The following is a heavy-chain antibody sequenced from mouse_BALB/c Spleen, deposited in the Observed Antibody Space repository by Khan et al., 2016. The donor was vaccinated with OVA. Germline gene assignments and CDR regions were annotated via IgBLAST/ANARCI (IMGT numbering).Heavy chain of an antibody. CDR1: GFNIKDYY. CDR3: PRSMLIYVDC. J-gene: IGHJ2*01. CDR2: IDPENGNT. D-gene: IGHD1-3*01. Sequence: VQLLQSGAELVRPGALVKLSCKASGFNIKDYYIHWVKQRPEQGLEWIGWIDPENGNTVYDPRFQGKASITAETSSNTAYLQLSSLKSEDTAVYYCPRSMLIYVDCWGQGTTLTVSS. V-gene: IGHV14-1*02.